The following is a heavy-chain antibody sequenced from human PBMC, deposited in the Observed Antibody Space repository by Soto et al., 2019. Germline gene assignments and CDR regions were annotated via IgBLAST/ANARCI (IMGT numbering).Heavy chain of an antibody. Sequence: GSLRLSCSASGFIFSESTIYWVRQVPGKGLEAISAVSTSGRSTYYADSVKDRFTISRDNSKNTLFLQMGSLRPEDTAIYYCVKQAHGLDGVAFDYWGQGTQVTVYS. CDR2: VSTSGRST. CDR1: GFIFSEST. CDR3: VKQAHGLDGVAFDY. J-gene: IGHJ4*02. D-gene: IGHD2-15*01. V-gene: IGHV3-64D*06.